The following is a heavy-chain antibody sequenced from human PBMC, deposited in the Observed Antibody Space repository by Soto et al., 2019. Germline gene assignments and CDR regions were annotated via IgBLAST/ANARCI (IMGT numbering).Heavy chain of an antibody. CDR1: GGSISSGGYY. Sequence: SATMSLTCAVSGGSISSGGYYWSWIRQPPGKGLEWIGEINHSGSTYYNPSLKSRVTISVDTSKNQFSLKLSSVTAADTAVYYCARQGYSSSWAGYYYYYGMDVWGQGTTVT. CDR2: INHSGST. V-gene: IGHV4-39*01. CDR3: ARQGYSSSWAGYYYYYGMDV. J-gene: IGHJ6*02. D-gene: IGHD6-13*01.